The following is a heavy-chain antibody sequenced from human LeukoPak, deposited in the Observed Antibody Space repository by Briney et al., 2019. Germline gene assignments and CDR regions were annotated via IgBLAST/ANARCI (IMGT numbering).Heavy chain of an antibody. D-gene: IGHD5-12*01. CDR2: IKADGSRE. CDR3: ARDSPGYGAYVS. V-gene: IGHV3-7*01. CDR1: GFTFSTYW. J-gene: IGHJ1*01. Sequence: GGSLSLSCAASGFTFSTYWMTWVRQAPGKGLEWVATIKADGSREYYVASVKGRFTISRDNAKNSLYLQMDSLTAEDTAVYYCARDSPGYGAYVSWGQGTLVSVSS.